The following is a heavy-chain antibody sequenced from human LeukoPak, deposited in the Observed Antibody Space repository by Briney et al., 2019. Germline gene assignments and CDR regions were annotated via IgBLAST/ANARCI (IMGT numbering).Heavy chain of an antibody. J-gene: IGHJ4*02. CDR2: IRSRAYGGTT. CDR1: GFTFADYA. D-gene: IGHD3-3*01. V-gene: IGHV3-49*03. Sequence: GGSLRLSCTASGFTFADYAMSWFRQAPGKGLEWGIFIRSRAYGGTTEYAASVKGRFTISRDDSKSIAYLQMNSLKTEDTAVYYCTRVGYDFWSGYYQEEFDYWGQGTLVTDSS. CDR3: TRVGYDFWSGYYQEEFDY.